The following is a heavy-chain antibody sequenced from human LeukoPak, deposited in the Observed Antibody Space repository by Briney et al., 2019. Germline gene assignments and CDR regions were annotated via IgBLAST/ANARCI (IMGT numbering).Heavy chain of an antibody. Sequence: ASVKVSCKASDYTFTSYGISWVRQAPGQGLEWMGWISAYNGNTNYAQKLQGRVTMTTGTSTSTAYMELRSLRSDDTAVYYCAREAHTPYCSSTSCYLGYYYYMDVWGKGTTVTISS. J-gene: IGHJ6*03. V-gene: IGHV1-18*01. D-gene: IGHD2-2*01. CDR1: DYTFTSYG. CDR2: ISAYNGNT. CDR3: AREAHTPYCSSTSCYLGYYYYMDV.